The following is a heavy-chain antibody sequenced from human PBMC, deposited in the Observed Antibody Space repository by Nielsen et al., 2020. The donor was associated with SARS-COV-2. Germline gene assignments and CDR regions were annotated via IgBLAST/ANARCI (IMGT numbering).Heavy chain of an antibody. CDR3: ARHGNDFGGNDLDY. J-gene: IGHJ4*02. V-gene: IGHV5-51*01. CDR2: IYPGDSDT. Sequence: GESLKISCKGSGYSFTTYWIGWVRQMPGKGLEWLGNIYPGDSDTRNNPSFHGQVTISVDKSVNTAYLRWSSLKASDTAIYYCARHGNDFGGNDLDYWGQGTLVTVSS. D-gene: IGHD4-23*01. CDR1: GYSFTTYW.